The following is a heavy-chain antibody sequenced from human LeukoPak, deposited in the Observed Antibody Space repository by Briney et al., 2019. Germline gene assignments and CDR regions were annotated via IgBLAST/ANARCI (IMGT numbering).Heavy chain of an antibody. V-gene: IGHV3-53*01. J-gene: IGHJ4*02. Sequence: PGGSLTLSCAASRFTVRSHYMSWVRQASGSPLGWVSVIYSGGSTYYAGSLRGRFTISRDNSKNTLYLQMTSLRAEDTAVYYCARDNRYGGYNNFDYWGQGTLVTVSS. CDR3: ARDNRYGGYNNFDY. CDR1: RFTVRSHY. CDR2: IYSGGST. D-gene: IGHD5-12*01.